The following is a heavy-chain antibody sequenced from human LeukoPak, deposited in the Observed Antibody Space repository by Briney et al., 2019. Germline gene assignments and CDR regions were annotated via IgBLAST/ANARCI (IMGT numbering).Heavy chain of an antibody. V-gene: IGHV3-30-3*01. CDR2: ISYDGSNK. Sequence: GGSLRLSCAASGFTFSSYAMHWVRQVPGKGLEWVAVISYDGSNKYYADSVKGRFTISRDNSKNTLYLQMNSLRAEDTAVYYCARVSGKFYDILTGYYSYWGQGTLVTVSS. J-gene: IGHJ4*02. CDR1: GFTFSSYA. D-gene: IGHD3-9*01. CDR3: ARVSGKFYDILTGYYSY.